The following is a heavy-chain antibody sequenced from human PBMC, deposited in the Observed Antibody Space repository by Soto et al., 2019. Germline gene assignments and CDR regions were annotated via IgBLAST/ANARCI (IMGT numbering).Heavy chain of an antibody. V-gene: IGHV3-49*04. CDR1: GFTFAYYV. J-gene: IGHJ5*02. D-gene: IGHD5-18*01. CDR2: IRSKAYGGTT. CDR3: TRKGDTAMALGYNWFDP. Sequence: GGSLRLSCTPSGFTFAYYVMTWVRQAPGKGLQWVSFIRSKAYGGTTEYAASVKGRFTISRDDSKTIAYLQMNSLKTEDTAVYYCTRKGDTAMALGYNWFDPWGQRTLFTVSS.